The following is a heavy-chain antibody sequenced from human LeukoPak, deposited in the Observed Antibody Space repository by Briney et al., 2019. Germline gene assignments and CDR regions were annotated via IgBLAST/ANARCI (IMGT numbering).Heavy chain of an antibody. V-gene: IGHV1-18*01. D-gene: IGHD2-2*01. Sequence: EASVKVSRKASGYTFTSYGISWVRQAPGQGLEWMGWISAYNGNTNYAQKLQGRVTMTTDTSTSTAYMELRSLRSDDTAVYYCARWDCSSTSCYPPDPWGQGTLVTVSS. J-gene: IGHJ5*02. CDR2: ISAYNGNT. CDR3: ARWDCSSTSCYPPDP. CDR1: GYTFTSYG.